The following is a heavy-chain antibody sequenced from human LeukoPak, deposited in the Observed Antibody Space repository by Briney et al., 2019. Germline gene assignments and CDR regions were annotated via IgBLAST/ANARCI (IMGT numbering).Heavy chain of an antibody. D-gene: IGHD3-10*01. V-gene: IGHV4-59*12. J-gene: IGHJ4*02. Sequence: PSETLSLTCTVSGGSISSYYWSWIRQPPGKGLEWIGYIYYSGSTNYNPSIKSRVTISVDTSKNQFSLKLSSVTAADTAVYYCARVRRVYGSGSYSIGDYWGQGTLVTVSS. CDR1: GGSISSYY. CDR3: ARVRRVYGSGSYSIGDY. CDR2: IYYSGST.